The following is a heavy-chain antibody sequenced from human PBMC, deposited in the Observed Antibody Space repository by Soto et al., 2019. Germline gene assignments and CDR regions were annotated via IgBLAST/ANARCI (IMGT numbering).Heavy chain of an antibody. Sequence: EVQLVESGGGLVRPGGSLRLSCAASGFTFSYYWMHWVRQAPGKGLVWVSRIHSDGSSTTYADFVKGRFIISRDNARKMVDLQMNSVGVEDTGVYYCARGDRGAFDLWGQGRVVTVSS. J-gene: IGHJ3*01. D-gene: IGHD1-26*01. CDR3: ARGDRGAFDL. CDR2: IHSDGSST. CDR1: GFTFSYYW. V-gene: IGHV3-74*01.